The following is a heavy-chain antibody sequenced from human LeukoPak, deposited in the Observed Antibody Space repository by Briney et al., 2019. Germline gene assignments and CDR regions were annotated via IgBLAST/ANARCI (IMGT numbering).Heavy chain of an antibody. V-gene: IGHV3-66*01. CDR1: GLTVGSNY. CDR3: ASLPLYSYGSGTYYE. Sequence: GGSLRLSCAASGLTVGSNYMSWVRQAPGKGLEWVSVIYSGGSTYYADSVKGRFTISRDNSKNTLHLQMNSLRAEDTAVYFCASLPLYSYGSGTYYEWGQGTLVTVSS. D-gene: IGHD3-10*01. J-gene: IGHJ4*02. CDR2: IYSGGST.